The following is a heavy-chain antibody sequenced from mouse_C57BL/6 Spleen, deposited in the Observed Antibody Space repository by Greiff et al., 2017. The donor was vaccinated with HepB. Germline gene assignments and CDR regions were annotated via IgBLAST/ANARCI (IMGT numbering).Heavy chain of an antibody. D-gene: IGHD2-4*01. Sequence: VQLKQSGAELVRPGASVKLSCTASGFNIKDDYMHWVKQRPEQGLEWIGWIDPENGDTEYASKFQGKATITADTSSNTAYLQLSSLTSEDTAVYYCTTGDYDEEAWFAYWGQGTLVTVSA. CDR3: TTGDYDEEAWFAY. CDR1: GFNIKDDY. CDR2: IDPENGDT. J-gene: IGHJ3*01. V-gene: IGHV14-4*01.